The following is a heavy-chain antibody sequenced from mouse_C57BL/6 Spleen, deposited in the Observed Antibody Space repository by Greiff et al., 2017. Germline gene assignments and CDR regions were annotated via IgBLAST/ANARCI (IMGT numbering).Heavy chain of an antibody. Sequence: QVQLQQPGAELVKPGASVKLSCKASGYTFTSYWMQWVKQRPGQGLEWIGEIDPSDSYTNYNQKFKGKATLTVDTSSSTAYMQLSSLTSEDSAVYYCARHDYDVFYFDYWGQGTTLIVSS. CDR2: IDPSDSYT. D-gene: IGHD2-4*01. CDR3: ARHDYDVFYFDY. CDR1: GYTFTSYW. V-gene: IGHV1-50*01. J-gene: IGHJ2*01.